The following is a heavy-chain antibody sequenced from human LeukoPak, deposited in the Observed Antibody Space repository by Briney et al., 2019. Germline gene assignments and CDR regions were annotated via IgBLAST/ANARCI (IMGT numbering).Heavy chain of an antibody. CDR1: GFPFSSHG. J-gene: IGHJ4*02. CDR3: AKETGPLPPTGNDY. CDR2: ISSGSDHT. V-gene: IGHV3-23*01. Sequence: PGGSLRLSCAASGFPFSSHGMSWVRQAPGKGSEWVSSISSGSDHTFYADSVRGRFTIFRDNSKNTMYLQMNSLRAEDTAVYYCAKETGPLPPTGNDYWGQGTLVTVSS. D-gene: IGHD3-10*01.